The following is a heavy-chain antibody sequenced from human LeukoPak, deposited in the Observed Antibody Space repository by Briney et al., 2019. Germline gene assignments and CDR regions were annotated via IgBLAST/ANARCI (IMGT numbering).Heavy chain of an antibody. CDR3: AREVATIEGLDY. CDR1: GFTFSSYA. V-gene: IGHV3-30-3*01. CDR2: ISYDGSNK. D-gene: IGHD5-12*01. J-gene: IGHJ4*02. Sequence: QPGRSLRLSCAASGFTFSSYAMHWVRQAPGKGLEWVAVISYDGSNKYYADSVKGRFTISRDNSKNTLYLQVNSLRAEDTAVYYCAREVATIEGLDYWGQGTLVTVSS.